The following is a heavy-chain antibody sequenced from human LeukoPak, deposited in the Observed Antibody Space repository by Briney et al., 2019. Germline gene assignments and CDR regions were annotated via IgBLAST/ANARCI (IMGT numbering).Heavy chain of an antibody. J-gene: IGHJ4*02. D-gene: IGHD1-26*01. Sequence: QPGGSLRLSCAASGFTFSSSAMSWVRQAPGKGLAWVSSITDSGDGKYYADSVKGRFTISRDNSKNTLYLQMNSLRAEDTAVYYCAKDSPVATRWGQGTLVTVSS. CDR2: ITDSGDGK. CDR3: AKDSPVATR. CDR1: GFTFSSSA. V-gene: IGHV3-23*01.